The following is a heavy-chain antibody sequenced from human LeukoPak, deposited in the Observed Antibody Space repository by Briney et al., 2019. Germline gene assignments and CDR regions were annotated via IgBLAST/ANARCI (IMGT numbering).Heavy chain of an antibody. CDR3: ARDRALYNWTPSLVD. D-gene: IGHD1-20*01. V-gene: IGHV4-59*01. Sequence: PSETLSLTCTVSGGSISSYYWSWIRQPPGKGLEWIGYIYYSGSTNYNPSLKSRVTISVDTSKNQFSLKLSSVTAADTAAYYCARDRALYNWTPSLVDWGQGTLVTVSS. CDR2: IYYSGST. J-gene: IGHJ4*02. CDR1: GGSISSYY.